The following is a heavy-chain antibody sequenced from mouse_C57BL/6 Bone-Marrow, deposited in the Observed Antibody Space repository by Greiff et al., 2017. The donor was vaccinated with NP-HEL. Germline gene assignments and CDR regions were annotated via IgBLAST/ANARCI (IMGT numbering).Heavy chain of an antibody. J-gene: IGHJ4*01. V-gene: IGHV1-9*01. CDR3: ARDWGSSYGFDYAMDY. Sequence: QVQLKQSGAELMKPGASVKLSCKATGYTFTSYWIEWVKQRPGHGLEWIGEILPGSGSTNYNEKFKGKATFTADTSSNTAYMQLSSLTTEDSAIYYCARDWGSSYGFDYAMDYWGQGTSVTVSS. CDR2: ILPGSGST. CDR1: GYTFTSYW. D-gene: IGHD1-1*01.